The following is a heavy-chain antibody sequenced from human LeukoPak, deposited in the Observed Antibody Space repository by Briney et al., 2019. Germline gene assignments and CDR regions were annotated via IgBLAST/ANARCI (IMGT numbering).Heavy chain of an antibody. V-gene: IGHV4-39*01. D-gene: IGHD3-22*01. CDR2: MYYSGST. CDR3: ARQYYDSTGYYYFDY. Sequence: SETLSLTCTVSGDSITGSTYYWGWIRQPPGKGLEWIGSMYYSGSTYYNPPLKSRVTMSADTSKNQVSLHLRSVTAADTAVYYCARQYYDSTGYYYFDYWGQGTLVTVSS. J-gene: IGHJ4*02. CDR1: GDSITGSTYY.